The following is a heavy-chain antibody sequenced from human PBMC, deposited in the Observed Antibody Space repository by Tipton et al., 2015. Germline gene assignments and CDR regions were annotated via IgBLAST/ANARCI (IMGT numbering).Heavy chain of an antibody. CDR2: ISFSDTT. J-gene: IGHJ4*02. Sequence: TLSLTCTVSGGSVSSGSYYWSWIRQPPGKGLEWIGYISFSDTTHYNPSLKSRVTISVDTSKTQFSLKMSSVTASDTAVYYCARARGRHGGLFDSWGQGTLVIVSS. CDR3: ARARGRHGGLFDS. CDR1: GGSVSSGSYY. V-gene: IGHV4-61*01. D-gene: IGHD4-23*01.